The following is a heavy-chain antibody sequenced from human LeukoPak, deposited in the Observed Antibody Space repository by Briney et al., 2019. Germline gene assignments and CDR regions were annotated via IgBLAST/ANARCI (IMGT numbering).Heavy chain of an antibody. D-gene: IGHD1-26*01. CDR2: VHYSGST. J-gene: IGHJ5*02. CDR3: AREGLNSGSYRGNWFDP. V-gene: IGHV4-39*07. CDR1: GGSISSSSYY. Sequence: SETLSLTCTVSGGSISSSSYYWGWIRQPPGKGLEWIGSVHYSGSTYYNPSLKSRVTISVDTSKNQFSLKLSSVTAADTAVYYCAREGLNSGSYRGNWFDPWGQGTLVTVSS.